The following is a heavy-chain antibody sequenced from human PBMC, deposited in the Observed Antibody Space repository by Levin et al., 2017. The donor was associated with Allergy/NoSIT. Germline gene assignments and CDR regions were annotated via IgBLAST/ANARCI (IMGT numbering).Heavy chain of an antibody. J-gene: IGHJ6*02. V-gene: IGHV3-30-3*01. Sequence: GGSLRLSCAASGFTFSSYAMHWVRQAPGKGLEWVAVISYDGSNKYYADSVKGRFTISRDNSKNTLYLQMNSLRAEDTAVYYCARANEGDYSSSLHEPPESPLPTYYYGMDVWGQWTTVTVSS. CDR3: ARANEGDYSSSLHEPPESPLPTYYYGMDV. CDR2: ISYDGSNK. CDR1: GFTFSSYA. D-gene: IGHD6-13*01.